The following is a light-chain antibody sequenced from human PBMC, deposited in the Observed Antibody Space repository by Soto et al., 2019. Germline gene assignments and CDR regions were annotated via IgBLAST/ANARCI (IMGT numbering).Light chain of an antibody. CDR2: DVS. CDR1: SSDVGGYNY. CDR3: CSYAGSYTYV. V-gene: IGLV2-11*01. J-gene: IGLJ1*01. Sequence: QSALTQPRSVSGSPGQSVTISCTGTSSDVGGYNYVAWYQQHPDKAPKVMIYDVSHRPSGVPDRFSGSKSGNTASLTISGLQAEDEADYYCCSYAGSYTYVFGNGTKVTVL.